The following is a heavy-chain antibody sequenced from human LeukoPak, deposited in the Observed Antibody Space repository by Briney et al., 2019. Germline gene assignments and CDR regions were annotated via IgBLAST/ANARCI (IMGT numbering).Heavy chain of an antibody. CDR1: GYTLTELS. CDR2: FDPEDGET. Sequence: ASVKVSCKVSGYTLTELSMHWVRQAPGKGLEWMGGFDPEDGETIYAQKFQGRVTMTRNTPISTAYMELSSLRSEDTAVYYCARGQVPAHPLDWFDPWGQGTLVTVSS. V-gene: IGHV1-24*01. CDR3: ARGQVPAHPLDWFDP. J-gene: IGHJ5*02. D-gene: IGHD2-2*01.